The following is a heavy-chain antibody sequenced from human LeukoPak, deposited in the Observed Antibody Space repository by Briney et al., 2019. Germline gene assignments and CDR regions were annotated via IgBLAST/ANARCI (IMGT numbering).Heavy chain of an antibody. Sequence: ASVKVSCKASGYRFTSYAINWVRQAPGQGLEWMGWISAYNGNTNYAQKLQGRVTMTTDTSTSTAYMELRSLRSDDTAVYYCARDPAYYYDSSGYYREAPFDYWGQGTLVTVSS. CDR3: ARDPAYYYDSSGYYREAPFDY. V-gene: IGHV1-18*01. CDR1: GYRFTSYA. J-gene: IGHJ4*02. CDR2: ISAYNGNT. D-gene: IGHD3-22*01.